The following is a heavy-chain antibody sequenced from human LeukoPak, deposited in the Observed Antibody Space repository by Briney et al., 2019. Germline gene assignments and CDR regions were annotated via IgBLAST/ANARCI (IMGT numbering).Heavy chain of an antibody. CDR1: GYTFTSYD. Sequence: ASVKVSCKASGYTFTSYDINWVRQATGQGLEWMGWINPNSGGTNYAQKFQGRVTMTRDTSISTAYMELSRLRSDDTAVYYCARGETYGYSYGYYFDYWGQGTLVTVSS. CDR3: ARGETYGYSYGYYFDY. J-gene: IGHJ4*02. CDR2: INPNSGGT. D-gene: IGHD5-18*01. V-gene: IGHV1-2*02.